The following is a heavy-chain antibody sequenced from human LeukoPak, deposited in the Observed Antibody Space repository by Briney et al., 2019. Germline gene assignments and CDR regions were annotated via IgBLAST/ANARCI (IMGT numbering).Heavy chain of an antibody. CDR2: IYQSGST. CDR3: ASTVLGASYYFDY. Sequence: PSQTLSLTCAVSGGFISSGGYSWSWIRQPPGRGLEWIGYIYQSGSTHYNPSLKSRVTISVDRSKNQFSLKLSSVTAADTAVYYCASTVLGASYYFDYWGQGTLVTVSS. J-gene: IGHJ4*02. V-gene: IGHV4-30-2*01. CDR1: GGFISSGGYS. D-gene: IGHD1-26*01.